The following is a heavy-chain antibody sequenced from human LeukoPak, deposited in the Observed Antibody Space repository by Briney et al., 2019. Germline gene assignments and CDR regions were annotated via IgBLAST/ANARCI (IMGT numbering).Heavy chain of an antibody. V-gene: IGHV4-34*01. J-gene: IGHJ4*02. CDR1: GGSFGGYY. CDR3: ARVSTAITDS. Sequence: SETLSLTCAVYGGSFGGYYWSWIRQPPGKGLEWIGEINHSGSTNYNPSLKSRVTISVDTSKNQFSLKLSSVTAADTAVYYCARVSTAITDSWGQGTLVTVSS. CDR2: INHSGST. D-gene: IGHD5-18*01.